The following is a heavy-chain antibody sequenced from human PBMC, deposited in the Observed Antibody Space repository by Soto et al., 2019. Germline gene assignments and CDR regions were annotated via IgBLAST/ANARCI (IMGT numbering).Heavy chain of an antibody. D-gene: IGHD3-3*01. J-gene: IGHJ4*02. V-gene: IGHV1-3*01. CDR2: INAGNGNT. CDR1: GYTFTSYA. Sequence: QVPLVQSGAEVKKPGASVKVSCKASGYTFTSYAMHWVRQAPGQRLEWMGWINAGNGNTKYSQKFQGRVTITRDTSASTAYMELSSLRSEDTAVYYCARGYYDFWSGYLGKLFDYWGQGTLVTVSS. CDR3: ARGYYDFWSGYLGKLFDY.